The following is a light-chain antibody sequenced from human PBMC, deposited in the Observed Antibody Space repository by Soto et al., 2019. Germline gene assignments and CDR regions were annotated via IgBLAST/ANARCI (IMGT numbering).Light chain of an antibody. CDR1: QDIRNC. CDR3: QRYHSALLT. J-gene: IGKJ3*01. CDR2: AAS. V-gene: IGKV1-27*01. Sequence: DIQMTQSPSSLSASVGDRVTMTCRASQDIRNCVAWYQQKPGEVPKLLIYAASTLQSGVPARFSGGGFGTDFTLTISSLRPEDVATYYCQRYHSALLTFGPGTKVDLK.